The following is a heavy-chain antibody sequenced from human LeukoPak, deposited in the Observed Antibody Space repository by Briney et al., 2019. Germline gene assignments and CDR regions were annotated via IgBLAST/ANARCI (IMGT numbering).Heavy chain of an antibody. CDR2: ISGSGGST. CDR1: GFTISSYA. D-gene: IGHD3-9*01. CDR3: AKKEYYGILTGYYYNY. J-gene: IGHJ4*02. Sequence: GGSLRLSCAASGFTISSYAMSWVRQAPGKGLEWVSAISGSGGSTYYADSVKGRFTISRDNSKNTLYLQMNSLRAEDTAVYYCAKKEYYGILTGYYYNYWGQGTLVTVSS. V-gene: IGHV3-23*01.